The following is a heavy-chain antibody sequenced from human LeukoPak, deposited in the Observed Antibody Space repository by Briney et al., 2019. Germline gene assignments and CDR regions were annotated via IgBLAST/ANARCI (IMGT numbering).Heavy chain of an antibody. V-gene: IGHV4-39*01. CDR2: IYYSGST. D-gene: IGHD3-10*01. CDR3: ARHYFNYYGSGRPFDY. J-gene: IGHJ4*02. Sequence: SETLSLTCTVSGGSISSSSYYWGWIRQPPGKGLEWIGSIYYSGSTYYNPSLKSRVTISVDTSKNQFSLKLSSVTTADTAVYYCARHYFNYYGSGRPFDYWGQGTLVTVSS. CDR1: GGSISSSSYY.